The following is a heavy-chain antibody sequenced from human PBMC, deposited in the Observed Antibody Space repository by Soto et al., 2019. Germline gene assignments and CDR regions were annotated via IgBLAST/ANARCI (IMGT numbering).Heavy chain of an antibody. Sequence: QVQLVESGGGVVQPGRSLRLSCAASGFTFSSYGMHWVRQAPGKGLEWVAVIWYDGSNKYYAESVKGRFTISRDNSKNTLYLQMNSLRAEDTAVYYCARIMCGGDCYDFDYWGQGTLVNVSS. CDR3: ARIMCGGDCYDFDY. J-gene: IGHJ4*02. CDR1: GFTFSSYG. CDR2: IWYDGSNK. D-gene: IGHD2-21*02. V-gene: IGHV3-33*01.